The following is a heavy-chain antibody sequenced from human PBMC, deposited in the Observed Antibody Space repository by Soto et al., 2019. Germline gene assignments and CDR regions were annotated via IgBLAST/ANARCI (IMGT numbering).Heavy chain of an antibody. Sequence: ASVKVSCKASGYTFTSYYMHWVRQAPGQGLEWMGIINPSGGSTSYAQKFQGRVTVTRDTSTSTVYMELSSLRSEDTAVYYCARGYCSGGSCYPREDYYYYGMDVWGQGTTVTVSS. CDR2: INPSGGST. D-gene: IGHD2-15*01. CDR1: GYTFTSYY. V-gene: IGHV1-46*01. CDR3: ARGYCSGGSCYPREDYYYYGMDV. J-gene: IGHJ6*02.